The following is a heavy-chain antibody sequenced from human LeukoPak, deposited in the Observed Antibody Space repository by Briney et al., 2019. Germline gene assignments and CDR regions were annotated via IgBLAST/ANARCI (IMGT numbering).Heavy chain of an antibody. Sequence: SQTLSLTCTVSGAAISSGTYYWSWIRQPAGKGLEWIGRIFTSGNTDYNPSLKSRVFISIETSKNRFSLTLNSVTAADTAVYYCARTYGSGTNFDYWGQGTLVTVSS. CDR1: GAAISSGTYY. CDR3: ARTYGSGTNFDY. V-gene: IGHV4-61*02. J-gene: IGHJ4*02. D-gene: IGHD3-10*01. CDR2: IFTSGNT.